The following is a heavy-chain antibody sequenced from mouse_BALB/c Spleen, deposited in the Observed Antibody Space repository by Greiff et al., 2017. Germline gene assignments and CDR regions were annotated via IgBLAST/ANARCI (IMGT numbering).Heavy chain of an antibody. D-gene: IGHD2-4*01. V-gene: IGHV5-6-4*01. Sequence: EVKLVESGGGLVKPGGSLKLSCAASGFTFSSYTMSWVRQTPEKRLEWVATISSGGSYTYYPDSVKGRFTISRDNAKNTLYLQMSSLKSEDTAMYYCTRGYDYDDYAMDYWGQGTSVTVSS. CDR3: TRGYDYDDYAMDY. CDR1: GFTFSSYT. CDR2: ISSGGSYT. J-gene: IGHJ4*01.